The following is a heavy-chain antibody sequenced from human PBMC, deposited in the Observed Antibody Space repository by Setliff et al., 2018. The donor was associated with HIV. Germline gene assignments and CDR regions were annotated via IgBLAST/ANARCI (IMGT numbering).Heavy chain of an antibody. Sequence: SETLSLTCTVSAGAITNYYWNWIRQAAGKGLEWIGRVHFSGTTTIYNPSLKSRVTMSVDRSKKQFSLRLTSVTAADTALYYCARSGYYWDDAFDIWGQGAMGTVSS. D-gene: IGHD3-22*01. J-gene: IGHJ3*02. CDR3: ARSGYYWDDAFDI. V-gene: IGHV4-4*07. CDR2: VHFSGTT. CDR1: AGAITNYY.